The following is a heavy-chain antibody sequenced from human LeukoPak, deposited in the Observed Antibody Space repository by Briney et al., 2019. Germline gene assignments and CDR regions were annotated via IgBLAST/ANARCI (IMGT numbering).Heavy chain of an antibody. V-gene: IGHV4-34*01. D-gene: IGHD6-13*01. CDR2: INHSGST. J-gene: IGHJ5*02. CDR3: ASRGRSSSWYR. Sequence: SETLSLTCAVYGGSFSGYYWSWIRQPPGKGLEWIGEINHSGSTNYNPSLKSRVTISVDTSKNQFSLKLSSVTAADTAVYYCASRGRSSSWYRWGQGTLVTVSS. CDR1: GGSFSGYY.